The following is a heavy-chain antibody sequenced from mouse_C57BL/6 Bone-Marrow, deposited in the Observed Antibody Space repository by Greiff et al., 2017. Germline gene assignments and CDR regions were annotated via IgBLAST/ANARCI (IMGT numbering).Heavy chain of an antibody. CDR1: GYAFTNYL. CDR3: AREGGYYYGSSYWDGAMDY. D-gene: IGHD1-1*01. J-gene: IGHJ4*01. Sequence: QVTLKVSGAELVRPGTSVKVSCKASGYAFTNYLIEWVKQRPGQGLEWIGVINPGSGGTNYNEKFKGKATLTADKSSSTAYMQLSSLTSEDSAVYFCAREGGYYYGSSYWDGAMDYWGQGTSVTVSS. V-gene: IGHV1-54*01. CDR2: INPGSGGT.